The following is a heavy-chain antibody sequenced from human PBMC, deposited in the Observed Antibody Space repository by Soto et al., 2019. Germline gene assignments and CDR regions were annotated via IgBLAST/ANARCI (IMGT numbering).Heavy chain of an antibody. CDR3: ARPSTVVTAAQVDAFDI. D-gene: IGHD4-17*01. V-gene: IGHV1-46*01. Sequence: QVQLVQSGAEVKKPGASVKVSCKASGYTFTSYYMHWVRQAPGQGLEWMGIINPSGGSTSYAQKFQGRVTMTRDTSTSTVYMELSSLRSEDTAVYYCARPSTVVTAAQVDAFDIWGQGTMVTVSS. J-gene: IGHJ3*02. CDR1: GYTFTSYY. CDR2: INPSGGST.